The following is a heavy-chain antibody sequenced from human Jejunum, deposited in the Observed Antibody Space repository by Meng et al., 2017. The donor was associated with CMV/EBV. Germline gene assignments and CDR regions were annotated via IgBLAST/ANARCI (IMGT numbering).Heavy chain of an antibody. Sequence: VRFGAGVKKPGASVKFSCKASGHTFTSYDINWVRQGTGQGLEWMGWINAYNGDTNYAQTLQGRVTMTTDTSTSTAYMELRSLRSDDTAVYYCARVEVGITSGDYWGQGTLVTVSS. CDR2: INAYNGDT. J-gene: IGHJ4*02. CDR1: GHTFTSYD. D-gene: IGHD1-26*01. V-gene: IGHV1-18*01. CDR3: ARVEVGITSGDY.